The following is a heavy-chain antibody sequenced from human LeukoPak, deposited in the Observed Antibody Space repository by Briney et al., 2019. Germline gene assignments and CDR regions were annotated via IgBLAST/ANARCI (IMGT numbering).Heavy chain of an antibody. Sequence: PSETLSLTCTVSGGSISSSSYYWSWIRQPAGKGLEWIGRIYTSGSTNYNPSLKSRVTMSVDTSKNQFSLKLSSVTAADTAVYYCARVRYFDFMDVWGKGTTVTISS. CDR1: GGSISSSSYY. V-gene: IGHV4-61*02. CDR3: ARVRYFDFMDV. D-gene: IGHD3-9*01. J-gene: IGHJ6*04. CDR2: IYTSGST.